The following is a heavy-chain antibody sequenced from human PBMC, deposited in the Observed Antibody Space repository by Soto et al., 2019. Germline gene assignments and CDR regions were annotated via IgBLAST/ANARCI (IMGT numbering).Heavy chain of an antibody. V-gene: IGHV3-23*01. CDR1: GFSFRQYA. CDR2: ITATGT. Sequence: EVQLLESGGGFVQPGGSLRLSCTASGFSFRQYAMVWVRQAPGKGLEWVSAITATGTHYADSGKGRFTISRDSSKSTLYLDINNLRVEDTAVYYCAKGMVPEQWGQGTLITVSS. CDR3: AKGMVPEQ. D-gene: IGHD6-13*01. J-gene: IGHJ4*02.